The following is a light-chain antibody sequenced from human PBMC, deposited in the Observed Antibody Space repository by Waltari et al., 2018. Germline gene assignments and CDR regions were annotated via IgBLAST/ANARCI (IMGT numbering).Light chain of an antibody. CDR3: QQYYSPPQT. CDR1: QSVLYSANKRNF. J-gene: IGKJ2*01. Sequence: DIVMTQYPAPLAVSPGERATTTGRSSQSVLYSANKRNFLGWYQQKPGQPPTLLIYWASTRESGVPDRFSGSGSGTDFTLTISTLQAEDVAIYYCQQYYSPPQTFGQGTKLEIK. V-gene: IGKV4-1*01. CDR2: WAS.